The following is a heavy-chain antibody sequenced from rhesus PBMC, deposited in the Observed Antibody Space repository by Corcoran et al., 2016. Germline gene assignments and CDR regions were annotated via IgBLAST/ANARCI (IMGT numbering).Heavy chain of an antibody. CDR2: ISGNDGSP. V-gene: IGHV4-173*01. CDR1: GGSLRDNW. D-gene: IGHD2-39*01. J-gene: IGHJ6*01. Sequence: QLQLQESGPGLMKPSEDLSLTCVVFGGSLRDNWWSWIRQAPGKGLEWIGRISGNDGSPSFNPSLKSRVTISTGRSNNQFSLKLMAVTAADTAIYYCAKQGHKGAPSYYGFDSWGQGVVVTVSS. CDR3: AKQGHKGAPSYYGFDS.